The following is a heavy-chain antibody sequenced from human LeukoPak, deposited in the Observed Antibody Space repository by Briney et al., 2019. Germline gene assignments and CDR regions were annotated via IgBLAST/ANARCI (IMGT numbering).Heavy chain of an antibody. CDR2: INPSGGST. J-gene: IGHJ4*02. CDR1: GYTFTSYY. V-gene: IGHV1-46*01. CDR3: ARGAPYYYDSSGYLDY. D-gene: IGHD3-22*01. Sequence: ASVTVSCKASGYTFTSYYMHWVRQAPGQGLEWMGIINPSGGSTSYAQKFQGRVTMTRDMSTSTVYMELSSLRSEDTAVYYCARGAPYYYDSSGYLDYWGQGTLVTVSS.